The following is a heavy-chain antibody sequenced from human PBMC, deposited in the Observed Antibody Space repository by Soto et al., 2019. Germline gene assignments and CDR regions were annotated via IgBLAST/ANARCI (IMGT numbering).Heavy chain of an antibody. CDR1: GGSISSYY. Sequence: PSETLSLTCTASGGSISSYYWSWIRQPPGKGLEWIGYIYYSGSTNYNPSLKSRVTISVDTSKNQFSLKLSSVTAADTAVYYCARELIAAAGTGYYYYGMDVWGQGTTVTVSS. J-gene: IGHJ6*02. CDR2: IYYSGST. D-gene: IGHD6-13*01. CDR3: ARELIAAAGTGYYYYGMDV. V-gene: IGHV4-59*01.